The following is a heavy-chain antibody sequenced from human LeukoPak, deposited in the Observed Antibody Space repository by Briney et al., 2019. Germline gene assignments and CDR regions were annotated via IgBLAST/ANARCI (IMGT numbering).Heavy chain of an antibody. J-gene: IGHJ6*02. D-gene: IGHD3-22*01. Sequence: GGSLRLSCAASGFTFDDYAMHWVRQAPGKGLEWVSGISWNSGSIGYADSVKGRFTISRDNAKNSLYLQMNSLRAEDTALYYCASEHDSSGYGHYGMDVWGQGTTVTVSS. V-gene: IGHV3-9*01. CDR2: ISWNSGSI. CDR3: ASEHDSSGYGHYGMDV. CDR1: GFTFDDYA.